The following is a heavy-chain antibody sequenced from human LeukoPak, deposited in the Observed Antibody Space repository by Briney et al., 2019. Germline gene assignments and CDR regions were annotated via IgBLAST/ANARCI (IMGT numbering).Heavy chain of an antibody. Sequence: SEALSLTCTVSGYSISSGYYWSWIRQPPGKGLEWIGEINHSGSTNYNPSLKSRVTISVDTSKNQFSLKLSSVTAADTAVYYCARHRRGGDYYDSSGYYRGPNYFDYWGQGTLVTVSS. J-gene: IGHJ4*02. V-gene: IGHV4-38-2*02. CDR1: GYSISSGYY. CDR2: INHSGST. CDR3: ARHRRGGDYYDSSGYYRGPNYFDY. D-gene: IGHD3-22*01.